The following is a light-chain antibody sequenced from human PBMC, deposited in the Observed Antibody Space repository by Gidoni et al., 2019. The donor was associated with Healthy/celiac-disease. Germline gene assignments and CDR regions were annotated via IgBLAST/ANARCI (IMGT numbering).Light chain of an antibody. CDR2: VAS. V-gene: IGKV3-20*01. CDR1: QSVSSSY. Sequence: EIVLTQSPGNLSLSPGERDTLSCRASQSVSSSYLAWYQQKPGQAPRLLIYVASSRATGIPDRFSGSGSGTDFTLTISRLEPEDFAVYYCQQYGSSPPYTFGQGTKLEIK. J-gene: IGKJ2*01. CDR3: QQYGSSPPYT.